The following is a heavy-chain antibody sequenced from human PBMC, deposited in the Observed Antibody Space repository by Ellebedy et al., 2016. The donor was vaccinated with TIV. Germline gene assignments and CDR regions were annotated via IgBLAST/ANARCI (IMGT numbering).Heavy chain of an antibody. J-gene: IGHJ4*02. CDR3: ATPLFYYDSSGQDY. CDR1: GFTFSDYY. CDR2: ISSSGSTI. Sequence: GESLKISCAASGFTFSDYYMSWIRQAPGKGLEWVSYISSSGSTIYYVDSVKGRFTISRDNAKNSLYLQMNGLRAEDTAVYYCATPLFYYDSSGQDYWGQGTLVTVSS. D-gene: IGHD3-22*01. V-gene: IGHV3-11*01.